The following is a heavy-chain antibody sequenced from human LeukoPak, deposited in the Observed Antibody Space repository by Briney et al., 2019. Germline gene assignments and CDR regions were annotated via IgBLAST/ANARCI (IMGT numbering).Heavy chain of an antibody. J-gene: IGHJ4*02. Sequence: GGSLRLSCAASGFTSRSYAMSWVRQAPGKGLEWVSAISGSGGSTYHADSVKGRFTISRDNSKNTLYLQMNSLRAEDTAVYYCAKDSWDYCSGGSCYSPLSDYWGQGTLVTVSS. CDR3: AKDSWDYCSGGSCYSPLSDY. CDR1: GFTSRSYA. D-gene: IGHD2-15*01. CDR2: ISGSGGST. V-gene: IGHV3-23*01.